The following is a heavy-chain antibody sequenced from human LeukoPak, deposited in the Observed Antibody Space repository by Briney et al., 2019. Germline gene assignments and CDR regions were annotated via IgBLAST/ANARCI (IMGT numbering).Heavy chain of an antibody. V-gene: IGHV1-8*01. CDR1: GYTFTSYD. CDR3: ARGSPLINYDILTGFDY. D-gene: IGHD3-9*01. CDR2: MNPNSGNT. Sequence: ASVKVSCKASGYTFTSYDINWVRQATGQGLEWMGWMNPNSGNTGYAQKFQGRVTMTRDTSISTAYMELSRLRSDDTAVYYCARGSPLINYDILTGFDYWGQGTLVTVSS. J-gene: IGHJ4*02.